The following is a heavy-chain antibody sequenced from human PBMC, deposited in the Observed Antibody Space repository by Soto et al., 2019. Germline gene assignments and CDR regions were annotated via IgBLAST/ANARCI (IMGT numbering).Heavy chain of an antibody. CDR3: ARAYYDTSGYSLDP. D-gene: IGHD3-22*01. V-gene: IGHV4-61*05. CDR2: IYYSDST. Sequence: SETLSLTCTVSGGSISSSSYYWGWIRQPPGKGLEWIGYIYYSDSTNYNPSLKSRVIISDDTSKNQFSLRLSSVTAADTAVYYCARAYYDTSGYSLDPWGQGALVTVSS. J-gene: IGHJ5*02. CDR1: GGSISSSSYY.